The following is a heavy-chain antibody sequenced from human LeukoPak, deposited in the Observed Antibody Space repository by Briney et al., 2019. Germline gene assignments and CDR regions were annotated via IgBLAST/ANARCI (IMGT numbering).Heavy chain of an antibody. J-gene: IGHJ4*02. CDR3: VIEMYGGDC. CDR2: IRSKVYGETT. Sequence: GGSLRLSCTASVFIFGEHAMSWVRQAPGKGLEWVGFIRSKVYGETTEYAASVKGRFAISRDDSKSIAYPQMNSLKAEEKALYYCVIEMYGGDCWGQGTLVTVSS. V-gene: IGHV3-49*04. CDR1: VFIFGEHA. D-gene: IGHD3-10*02.